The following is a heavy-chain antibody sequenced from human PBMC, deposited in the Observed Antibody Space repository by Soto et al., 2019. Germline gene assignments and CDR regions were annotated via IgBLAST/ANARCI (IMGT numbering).Heavy chain of an antibody. V-gene: IGHV4-39*01. Sequence: SETLSLTCTVSGDSIDTSSHCWGWIRQPPGKGLEWIGSVCYRGTTYYNPSLKSRLTISVDTSKRQFSLKLSSVTAADTAVFYCARQGEHSSSYFFDSWGQGTLVTV. CDR3: ARQGEHSSSYFFDS. CDR2: VCYRGTT. CDR1: GDSIDTSSHC. D-gene: IGHD6-6*01. J-gene: IGHJ4*02.